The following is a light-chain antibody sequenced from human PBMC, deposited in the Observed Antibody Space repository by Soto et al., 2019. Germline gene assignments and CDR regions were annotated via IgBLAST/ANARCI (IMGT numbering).Light chain of an antibody. V-gene: IGKV1-39*01. CDR1: QNINNF. CDR2: DAS. CDR3: QQTFRTPPWT. Sequence: DIQLTPSPSSLSAQVGDSVTITCRTSQNINNFLNWYRQRPGEAPELLIYDASGLRGGVSTRFSGSGSGTDFTLTISGLQPEDSATFYCQQTFRTPPWTLGQGT. J-gene: IGKJ1*01.